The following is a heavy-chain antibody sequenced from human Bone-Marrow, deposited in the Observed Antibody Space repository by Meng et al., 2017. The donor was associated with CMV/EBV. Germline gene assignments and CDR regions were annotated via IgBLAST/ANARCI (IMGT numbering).Heavy chain of an antibody. J-gene: IGHJ6*02. V-gene: IGHV3-21*01. CDR3: AREETMILTGYYYGMDV. CDR2: ISSSSSYI. Sequence: WIRQAPGKGLEWVSSISSSSSYIYYADSVKGRFTISRDNAKNSLYLQMNSLRAEDTAVYYCAREETMILTGYYYGMDVWGQGTTVTVSS. D-gene: IGHD3-22*01.